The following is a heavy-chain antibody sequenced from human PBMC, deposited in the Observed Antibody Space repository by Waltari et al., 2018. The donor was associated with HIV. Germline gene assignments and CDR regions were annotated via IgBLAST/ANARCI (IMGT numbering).Heavy chain of an antibody. CDR3: ATCGGDCPEGWFDP. CDR2: ITPFNGNT. J-gene: IGHJ5*02. V-gene: IGHV1-45*02. Sequence: QVQLVQSGAEVKKTGSSVKVSCKASGYTFTYRYLHWVRQAPGQALEWMGWITPFNGNTNYAQKFQDRVTITRDRSMSTAYMELSSLRSEDTAMYYCATCGGDCPEGWFDPWGQGTLVTVSS. CDR1: GYTFTYRY. D-gene: IGHD2-21*02.